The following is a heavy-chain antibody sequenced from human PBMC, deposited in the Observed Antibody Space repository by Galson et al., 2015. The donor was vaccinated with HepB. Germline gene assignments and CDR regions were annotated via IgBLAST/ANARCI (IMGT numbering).Heavy chain of an antibody. D-gene: IGHD6-6*01. J-gene: IGHJ3*02. Sequence: SLRLSCAASGFTFSSYGMHWVRQAPGKGLEWVAVISYDGSNKYYADSVKGRFTISRDNSKNTLYLQMNSLRAEDTAVYYCAKENRKYSSSMYAFDIWGQGTMVTVSS. V-gene: IGHV3-30*18. CDR1: GFTFSSYG. CDR2: ISYDGSNK. CDR3: AKENRKYSSSMYAFDI.